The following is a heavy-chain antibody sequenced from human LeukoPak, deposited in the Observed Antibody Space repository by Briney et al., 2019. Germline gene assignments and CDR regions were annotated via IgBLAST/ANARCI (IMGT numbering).Heavy chain of an antibody. D-gene: IGHD1-26*01. Sequence: GGSLRLSCATSGFTFNNYNMNWVRQAPGRALEWVSSITSSGTYIFYADSVKGRFTISRGNTKNSLYLQMNSLGPEDTAVYYCARDPYSGNYGNYYYYYMDVWGKGTTVTISS. CDR2: ITSSGTYI. CDR3: ARDPYSGNYGNYYYYYMDV. V-gene: IGHV3-21*01. CDR1: GFTFNNYN. J-gene: IGHJ6*03.